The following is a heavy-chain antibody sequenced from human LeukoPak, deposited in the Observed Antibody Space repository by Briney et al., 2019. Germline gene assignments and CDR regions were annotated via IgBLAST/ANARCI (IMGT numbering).Heavy chain of an antibody. Sequence: GPVKVSCKASGYTFTSYGVSWVRQAPGQGLEWMGWISAYNGNTNYAQKLQGRVTMTTDTSTSTAYMELRSLRSDDTAVYYCARGKRGGWYVDYWGQGTLVTVSS. D-gene: IGHD6-19*01. CDR2: ISAYNGNT. CDR3: ARGKRGGWYVDY. V-gene: IGHV1-18*01. CDR1: GYTFTSYG. J-gene: IGHJ4*02.